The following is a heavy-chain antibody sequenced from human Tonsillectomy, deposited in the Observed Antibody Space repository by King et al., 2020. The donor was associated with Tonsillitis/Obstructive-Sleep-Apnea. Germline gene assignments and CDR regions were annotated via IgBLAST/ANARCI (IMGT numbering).Heavy chain of an antibody. CDR2: IIPLFGTT. CDR1: GGTFSNYV. Sequence: QLVQSGAEVKKPGSSVKVSCKASGGTFSNYVISWVRQAPGQGLEWMGGIIPLFGTTTYAQQFQGRLTITADESTSTAYMELSILRSEDTAVYYCVPYGDYFFDMWGPGTMVIVSS. D-gene: IGHD4-17*01. V-gene: IGHV1-69*01. J-gene: IGHJ3*02. CDR3: VPYGDYFFDM.